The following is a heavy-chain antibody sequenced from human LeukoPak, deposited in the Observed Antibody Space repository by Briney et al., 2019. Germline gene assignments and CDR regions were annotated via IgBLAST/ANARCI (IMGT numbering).Heavy chain of an antibody. Sequence: SETLSLTCAVSGGSISSSNWWSWVRQPPGKGLEWIGSIYYSGSTYYNPSLKSRVTISVDTSKNQFSLKLSSVTAADTAVYYCASVRYYYDSSGYYASWFDPWGQGTLVTVSS. CDR1: GGSISSSNW. V-gene: IGHV4-39*01. J-gene: IGHJ5*02. CDR3: ASVRYYYDSSGYYASWFDP. D-gene: IGHD3-22*01. CDR2: IYYSGST.